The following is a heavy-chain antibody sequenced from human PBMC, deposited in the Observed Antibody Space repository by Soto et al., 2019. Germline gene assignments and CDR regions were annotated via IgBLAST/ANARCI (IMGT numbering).Heavy chain of an antibody. CDR3: ARGVENSSAWPFDY. J-gene: IGHJ4*02. V-gene: IGHV4-34*01. CDR1: GGSFSDYY. Sequence: QVQLQQWGAGLLKPSETLSLTCAVYGGSFSDYYWNWIRQPPGKGLEWIGEINHSGNTIPNPSLESRVTISADTSKKPFSLNLKSVSAADTAVYYCARGVENSSAWPFDYWGQGKLVTVS. D-gene: IGHD6-19*01. CDR2: INHSGNT.